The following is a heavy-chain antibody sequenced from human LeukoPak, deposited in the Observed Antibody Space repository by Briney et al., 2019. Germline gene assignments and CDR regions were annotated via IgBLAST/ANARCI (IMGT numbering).Heavy chain of an antibody. CDR2: IKPSGGST. D-gene: IGHD6-19*01. CDR3: ARDRRAVAGTFDY. Sequence: SVKVSCKASGYTFTSYYMHWVRQAPGQGLEWMGIIKPSGGSTSYAQKFQGRVTMTRDTSTRTVYIELSSLRSEDTAVYYCARDRRAVAGTFDYWGQGTLVTVSS. J-gene: IGHJ4*02. V-gene: IGHV1-46*01. CDR1: GYTFTSYY.